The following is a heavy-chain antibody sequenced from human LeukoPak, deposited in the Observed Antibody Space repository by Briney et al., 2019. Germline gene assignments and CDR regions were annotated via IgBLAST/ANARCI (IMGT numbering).Heavy chain of an antibody. V-gene: IGHV3-21*01. J-gene: IGHJ2*01. D-gene: IGHD4-17*01. CDR3: AREDYNDSGWYFDL. CDR1: GFTFTGYS. Sequence: GGSLRLSCAASGFTFTGYSMNWVRQAPGKGLEWVSSISSSSSDIYYADSMKGRFTISRDNAKNSVYLQMNSLRGEDTAVYYCAREDYNDSGWYFDLWGRGTLVTVSS. CDR2: ISSSSSDI.